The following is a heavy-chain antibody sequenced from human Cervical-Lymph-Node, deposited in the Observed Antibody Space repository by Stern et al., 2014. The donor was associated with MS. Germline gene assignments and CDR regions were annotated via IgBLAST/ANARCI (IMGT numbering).Heavy chain of an antibody. Sequence: QLVQSGGGLVQPGGSLRLSCAASGFTFNDYAMNWVRQAPGKGLQFVSAIGSDGDSTHYANSVKGRFSISRDNSRNTLFLQMGSLRPEDTAVYYCARGSIRGSSSRFVDSWGQGTWSPSPQ. CDR1: GFTFNDYA. V-gene: IGHV3-64*01. CDR2: IGSDGDST. CDR3: ARGSIRGSSSRFVDS. D-gene: IGHD6-6*01. J-gene: IGHJ4*02.